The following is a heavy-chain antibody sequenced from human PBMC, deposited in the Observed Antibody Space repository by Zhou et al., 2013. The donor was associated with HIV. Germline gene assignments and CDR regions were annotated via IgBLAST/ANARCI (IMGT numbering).Heavy chain of an antibody. CDR2: IIPIFGTA. J-gene: IGHJ3*02. CDR3: AITVSRQIVVVPAARGSDAFDI. V-gene: IGHV1-69*13. D-gene: IGHD2-2*01. Sequence: QVQLVQSGAEVKKPGSSVKVSCKASGGTFSSYAISWVRQAPGQGLEWMGRIIPIFGTANYAQKFQGRVTITADESTSTAYMELSSLRSEDTAVYYCAITVSRQIVVVPAARGSDAFDIWGQGTMVTVSS. CDR1: GGTFSSYA.